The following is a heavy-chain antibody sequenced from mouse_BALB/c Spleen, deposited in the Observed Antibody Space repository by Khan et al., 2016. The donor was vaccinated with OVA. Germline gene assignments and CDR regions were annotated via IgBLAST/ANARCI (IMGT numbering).Heavy chain of an antibody. Sequence: EVQLQESGPGLVKPSQSLSLTCTVTGYSITSGYAWNCIRQFPGNKLEWMGYISYSGFTSYTPSLKSRISITRDTSKNQFFLQLNSVTTEDTATYYCARGNYYGYYFDYWGQGTTLTVSS. J-gene: IGHJ2*01. D-gene: IGHD1-1*01. V-gene: IGHV3-2*02. CDR2: ISYSGFT. CDR3: ARGNYYGYYFDY. CDR1: GYSITSGYA.